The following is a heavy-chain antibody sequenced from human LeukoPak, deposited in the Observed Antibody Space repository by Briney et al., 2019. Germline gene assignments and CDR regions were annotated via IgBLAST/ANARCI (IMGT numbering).Heavy chain of an antibody. CDR2: ISGSGGST. D-gene: IGHD3-10*01. V-gene: IGHV3-23*01. Sequence: GGSLRLSCAASGFTFSSYAMSWVRQAPGKGLEWVSAISGSGGSTYYADSVKGRFTISRDNSKNTLYLQMNSLRAEDTAAYYCAKDRYYYGSGSYIFDYWGQGTLVTVSS. CDR1: GFTFSSYA. J-gene: IGHJ4*02. CDR3: AKDRYYYGSGSYIFDY.